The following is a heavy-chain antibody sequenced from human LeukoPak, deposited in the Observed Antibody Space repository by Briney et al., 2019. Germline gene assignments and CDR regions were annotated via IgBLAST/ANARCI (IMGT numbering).Heavy chain of an antibody. CDR1: GFTFSSYG. CDR2: ISYDGSNK. Sequence: GRSLRLSCAASGFTFSSYGMHWVRQAPGKGLEWVAVISYDGSNKYYADSVKGRFTISRDNSKNTPYLQMNSLRAEDTAVYYCAKGQVYYDYVWGSYSDYWGQGTLVTVSS. V-gene: IGHV3-30*18. D-gene: IGHD3-16*01. J-gene: IGHJ4*02. CDR3: AKGQVYYDYVWGSYSDY.